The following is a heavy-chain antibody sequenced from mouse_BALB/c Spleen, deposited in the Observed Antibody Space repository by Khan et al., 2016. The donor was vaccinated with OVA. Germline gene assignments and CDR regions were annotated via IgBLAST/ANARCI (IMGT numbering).Heavy chain of an antibody. CDR3: ATLCGNRFAF. V-gene: IGHV14-3*02. J-gene: IGHJ3*01. D-gene: IGHD2-1*01. CDR1: GFNIKDTY. Sequence: VQLQQSGAELVKPGASVKLSCSASGFNIKDTYIHWMKQRPEQGLEWIGRIDPPNDDSKYGPKFQAKATLTADTSSNTAYLQLSSLTSEDTAVYSCATLCGNRFAFWGQGTLVSVSA. CDR2: IDPPNDDS.